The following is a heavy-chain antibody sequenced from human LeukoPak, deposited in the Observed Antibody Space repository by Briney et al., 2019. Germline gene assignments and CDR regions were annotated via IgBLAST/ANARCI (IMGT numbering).Heavy chain of an antibody. CDR2: ISYDGSNK. Sequence: QPGRSLRLSCAASGFTFSSYGMHWVRQAPGKGLEWVAVISYDGSNKYYADSVKGRFTISRDNAKNSLYLQMNSLRAEDTAVYYCAREDYYYDSSGYSLVSDYWGQGTLVTVSS. V-gene: IGHV3-30*03. CDR1: GFTFSSYG. D-gene: IGHD3-22*01. J-gene: IGHJ4*02. CDR3: AREDYYYDSSGYSLVSDY.